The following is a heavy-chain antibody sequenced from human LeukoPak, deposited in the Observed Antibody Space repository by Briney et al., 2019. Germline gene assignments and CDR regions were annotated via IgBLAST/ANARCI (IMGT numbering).Heavy chain of an antibody. CDR2: IYYSGST. CDR1: GGSISSSSYS. V-gene: IGHV4-39*01. CDR3: ARRVSDP. Sequence: SETLSLTCTVSGGSISSSSYSWGWIRQPPGKGLEWIGSIYYSGSTYYNPSLKSRVTISVDTSKNQFSLKLSSVTAADTAVYYCARRVSDPWGQGTLVTVSS. J-gene: IGHJ5*02.